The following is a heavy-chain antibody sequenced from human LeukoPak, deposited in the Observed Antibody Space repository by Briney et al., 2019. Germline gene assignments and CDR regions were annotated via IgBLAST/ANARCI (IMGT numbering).Heavy chain of an antibody. Sequence: GGSLRLSCSASGFSLRDYSMDWVRHPPGKGREWGSSIICSSRYTFYVDSVKGRFTISRDNAKNSLYLQMNSLRVEDTAVYYCARDKSLWTGAFDIGAKGTMVTVSP. CDR3: ARDKSLWTGAFDI. CDR1: GFSLRDYS. D-gene: IGHD3/OR15-3a*01. J-gene: IGHJ3*02. CDR2: IICSSRYT. V-gene: IGHV3-21*01.